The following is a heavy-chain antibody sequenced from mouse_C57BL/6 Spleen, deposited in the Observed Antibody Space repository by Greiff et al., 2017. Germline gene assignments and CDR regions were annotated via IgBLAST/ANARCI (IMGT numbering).Heavy chain of an antibody. CDR3: ARGLHYYAMDY. Sequence: VQLKQSGGGLVKPGGSLKLSCAASGFTFSDYGMHWVRQAPEKGLEWVAYISSCSSTIYYADTVKGRFTISRDNAKNTLFLQMTSLGSEDTAMYYCARGLHYYAMDYWGQGTSVTVSS. CDR1: GFTFSDYG. D-gene: IGHD2-13*01. V-gene: IGHV5-17*01. J-gene: IGHJ4*01. CDR2: ISSCSSTI.